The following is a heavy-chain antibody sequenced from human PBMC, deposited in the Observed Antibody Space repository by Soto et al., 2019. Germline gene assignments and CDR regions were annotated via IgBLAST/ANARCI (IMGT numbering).Heavy chain of an antibody. CDR3: ASTGDYYYYYMDV. Sequence: SETLSLTCTVSGGSISSYYWSRIRQPPGKGLEWIGYIYYSGSTNYNPSLKSRVTISVDTSKNQFSLKLSSVTAADTAVYYCASTGDYYYYYMDVWGKGPTVTVSS. D-gene: IGHD3-10*01. V-gene: IGHV4-59*01. CDR1: GGSISSYY. J-gene: IGHJ6*03. CDR2: IYYSGST.